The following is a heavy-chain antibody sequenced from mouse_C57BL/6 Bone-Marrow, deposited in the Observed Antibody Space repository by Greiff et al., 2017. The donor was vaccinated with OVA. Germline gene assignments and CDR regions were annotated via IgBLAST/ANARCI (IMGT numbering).Heavy chain of an antibody. D-gene: IGHD2-1*01. J-gene: IGHJ1*03. CDR3: ALYGNNWYFDV. Sequence: QVQLQQSGAELMKPGASVKLSCKATGYTFTGYWIEWVKQRPGHGLEWIGEILPGSGSTNYNEKFKGKATFTADTSSNTASMQLSSLTTEDSAIYYCALYGNNWYFDVWGTGTTVTVSS. CDR1: GYTFTGYW. V-gene: IGHV1-9*01. CDR2: ILPGSGST.